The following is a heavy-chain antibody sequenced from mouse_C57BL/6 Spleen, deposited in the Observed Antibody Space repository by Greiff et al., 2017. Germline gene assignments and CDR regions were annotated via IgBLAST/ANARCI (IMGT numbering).Heavy chain of an antibody. V-gene: IGHV1-15*01. D-gene: IGHD1-1*01. J-gene: IGHJ4*01. CDR3: TRVITTVVDYAMDY. CDR1: GYTFTDYE. CDR2: IDPETGGT. Sequence: VQLQESGAELVRPGASVTLSCKASGYTFTDYEMHWVKQTPVHGLEWIGAIDPETGGTAYNQKFKGKAILTADKSSSTAYMELRSLTSEDSAVYYCTRVITTVVDYAMDYWGQGTSVTVSS.